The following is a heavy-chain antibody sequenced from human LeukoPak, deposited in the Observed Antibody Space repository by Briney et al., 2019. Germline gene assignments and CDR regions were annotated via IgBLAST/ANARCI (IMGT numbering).Heavy chain of an antibody. J-gene: IGHJ5*02. Sequence: ASVKVSCKASGYTFTGYYMHWVRQAPGQGLEWMGRINPNSGGTNYAQKFQGRVTMTRDTSISTAYMELSRLRSDDTAVYYCARDRHSGYDKMRFDPWGQGTLVTVSS. CDR1: GYTFTGYY. V-gene: IGHV1-2*06. CDR3: ARDRHSGYDKMRFDP. CDR2: INPNSGGT. D-gene: IGHD5-12*01.